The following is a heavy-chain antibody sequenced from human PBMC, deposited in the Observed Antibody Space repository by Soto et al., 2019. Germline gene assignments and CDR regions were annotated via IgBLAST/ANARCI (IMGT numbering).Heavy chain of an antibody. Sequence: GGSLRLSCAASGFTFSSYWMHWVRQAPGKGLVWVSRVNSDGSSTTYADSVKGRFTISRDNSKSTLSLQMNSLRAEDTAVYYCVRTGIISTYYYYMDVWGKGTTVTVSS. CDR3: VRTGIISTYYYYMDV. CDR1: GFTFSSYW. D-gene: IGHD3-10*01. V-gene: IGHV3-74*01. CDR2: VNSDGSST. J-gene: IGHJ6*03.